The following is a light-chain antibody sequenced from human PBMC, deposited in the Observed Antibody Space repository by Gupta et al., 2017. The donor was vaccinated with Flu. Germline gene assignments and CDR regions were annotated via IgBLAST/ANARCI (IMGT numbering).Light chain of an antibody. CDR2: AAS. CDR3: QQSYSTPRS. Sequence: RITSNCRTSPSIRSYLSWYQQKPGKAPELLIYAASSLQSGVPSRFSGSGSGTDFTLTISILQPEDFAVYFCQQSYSTPRSFGGGTKVEIK. J-gene: IGKJ4*01. V-gene: IGKV1-39*01. CDR1: PSIRSY.